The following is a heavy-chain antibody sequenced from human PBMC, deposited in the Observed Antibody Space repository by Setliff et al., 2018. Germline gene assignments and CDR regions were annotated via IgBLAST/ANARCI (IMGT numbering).Heavy chain of an antibody. CDR3: IRDTSGRDAFDI. Sequence: GGSLRLSCAASGFTFRDYGMNWVRQVPGKGLEWVSGTNWNGDDISDSSFHIYYRDSVKGRFTISRDNARNSLYLQMNSLRAEDTAVYYCIRDTSGRDAFDIWGQGTMVTVSS. D-gene: IGHD6-19*01. J-gene: IGHJ3*02. V-gene: IGHV3-21*04. CDR1: GFTFRDYG. CDR2: ISDSSFHI.